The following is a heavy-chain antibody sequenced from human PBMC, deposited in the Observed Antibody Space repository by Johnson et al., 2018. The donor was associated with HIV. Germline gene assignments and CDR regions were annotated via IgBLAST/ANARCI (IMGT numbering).Heavy chain of an antibody. D-gene: IGHD1-1*01. CDR2: IKSKTDGGTT. CDR3: TTGLSWNDAFHI. V-gene: IGHV3-15*01. CDR1: GFTFSNAW. J-gene: IGHJ3*02. Sequence: MQLVESGGGLVKPGGSLRLSCAASGFTFSNAWMSWVRQAPGKGLEWVGRIKSKTDGGTTDYAAPVKGRFTISRDDSKNTLYLQMNSLKTEDTALYYCTTGLSWNDAFHIWAQGTMVTVSS.